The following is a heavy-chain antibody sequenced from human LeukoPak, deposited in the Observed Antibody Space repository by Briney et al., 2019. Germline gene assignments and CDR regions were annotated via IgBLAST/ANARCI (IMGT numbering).Heavy chain of an antibody. J-gene: IGHJ3*01. CDR1: GFTFNDYA. V-gene: IGHV3-9*01. D-gene: IGHD6-19*01. Sequence: SLRLSCAASGFTFNDYAMHWVRQAPGKGLEWVSGISWNSGSIDYADSVKGRFTISRDSAKNPLYLQMNSLRAEDTALYYCAKDTSVAGSAAFDVWGQGTMVTVSS. CDR3: AKDTSVAGSAAFDV. CDR2: ISWNSGSI.